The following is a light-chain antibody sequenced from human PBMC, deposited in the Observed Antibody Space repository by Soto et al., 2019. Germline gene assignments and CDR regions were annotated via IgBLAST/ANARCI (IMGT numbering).Light chain of an antibody. V-gene: IGKV3-20*01. CDR2: GAS. J-gene: IGKJ4*01. CDR3: QQYGSSPLT. CDR1: QTVSSSY. Sequence: EIVLTQSPGTLSLSPGERATLSCRASQTVSSSYLAWYQQNPGQAPRLLIYGASSRATGIPDRFSGSGSVTDFTLTISRLEPEDCAVDYCQQYGSSPLTFGGGTTVEIK.